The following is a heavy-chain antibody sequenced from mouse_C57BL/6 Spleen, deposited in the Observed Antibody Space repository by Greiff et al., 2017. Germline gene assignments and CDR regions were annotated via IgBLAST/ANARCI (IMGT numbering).Heavy chain of an antibody. CDR3: ARTATVVGDYYAMDN. CDR2: IDPNSGGT. CDR1: GYTFTSYW. Sequence: QVQLQQPGAELVKPGASVKLSCKASGYTFTSYWMHWVKQRPGRGLEWIGRIDPNSGGTKYNEKFKGKATLTVDKPSSTAYMQLSSLTSEDSAVYYGARTATVVGDYYAMDNWGQGTSVTVSS. D-gene: IGHD1-1*01. J-gene: IGHJ4*01. V-gene: IGHV1-72*01.